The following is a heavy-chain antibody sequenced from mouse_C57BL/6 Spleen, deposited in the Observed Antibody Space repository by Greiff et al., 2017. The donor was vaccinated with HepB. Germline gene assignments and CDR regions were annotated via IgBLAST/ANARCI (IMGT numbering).Heavy chain of an antibody. CDR3: ARGLLTTVVAKAMDD. CDR1: GYTFTSYW. V-gene: IGHV1-69*01. J-gene: IGHJ4*01. Sequence: QVQLQQPGAELVMPGASVKLSCKASGYTFTSYWMHWVKQRPGQGLEWIGEIDPSDSYTNYNQKFKGKSTLTVDKSSSTAYMQLSSLTSEDSAVYYCARGLLTTVVAKAMDDWGQGTSVTVSS. D-gene: IGHD1-1*01. CDR2: IDPSDSYT.